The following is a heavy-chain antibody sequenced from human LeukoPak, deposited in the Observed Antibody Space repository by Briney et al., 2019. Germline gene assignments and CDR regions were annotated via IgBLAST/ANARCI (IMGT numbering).Heavy chain of an antibody. D-gene: IGHD2-15*01. CDR1: GFTVSSND. CDR2: IYSGGST. CDR3: ARTQGYCSGGSCYLYYFDS. V-gene: IGHV3-53*01. Sequence: PGGSLRLSCAASGFTVSSNDMSWVRQAPGKGLEWVSVIYSGGSTYYADSVQGRFTISRDNSKNTLYLQMNSLRAEDTAVYYCARTQGYCSGGSCYLYYFDSWGQGTLVTVSS. J-gene: IGHJ4*02.